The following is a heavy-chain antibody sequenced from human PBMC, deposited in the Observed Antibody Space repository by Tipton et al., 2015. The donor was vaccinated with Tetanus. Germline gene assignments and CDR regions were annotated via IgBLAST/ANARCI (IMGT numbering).Heavy chain of an antibody. CDR1: GFIFSSYG. Sequence: SLRLSCAASGFIFSSYGIHWVRQAPGKGLEWVAVSWYDGTDKYYADSVKGRFTMSRDNSQRMMYLQMNNLRADDTATYYCTKEHWLAFGEVTGNFDHWGQGTLVTVFS. J-gene: IGHJ4*02. CDR3: TKEHWLAFGEVTGNFDH. D-gene: IGHD3-16*01. V-gene: IGHV3-33*06. CDR2: SWYDGTDK.